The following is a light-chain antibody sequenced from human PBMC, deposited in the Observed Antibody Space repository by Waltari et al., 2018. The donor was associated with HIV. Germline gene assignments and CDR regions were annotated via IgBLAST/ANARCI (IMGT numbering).Light chain of an antibody. CDR2: GAS. J-gene: IGKJ5*01. V-gene: IGKV3-20*01. CDR1: QSVSRNH. CDR3: QQYGNSPIT. Sequence: EIVLTQSPGTLSLSPGERATLSCRASQSVSRNHLAWYQQKPGQAPRVLIYGASSRATGTPDRFSGTGSGPGWTLIISRLEPEDFAVYHCQQYGNSPITFGQGTRLEIK.